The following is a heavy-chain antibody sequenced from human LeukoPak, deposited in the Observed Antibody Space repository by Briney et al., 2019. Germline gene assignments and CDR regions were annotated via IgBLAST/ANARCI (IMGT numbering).Heavy chain of an antibody. V-gene: IGHV3-23*01. J-gene: IGHJ4*02. CDR2: ITGDGANT. Sequence: GGSLRLSCAASGFTYSSYAMTCVRQAPGKGLGWVSAITGDGANTYYADSVKGRFTISRDNSKNTLYLQMNSLRAEDTALYHCAKLIPTVDCSRTSCYGFDYWGQGTLVTVSS. D-gene: IGHD2-2*01. CDR1: GFTYSSYA. CDR3: AKLIPTVDCSRTSCYGFDY.